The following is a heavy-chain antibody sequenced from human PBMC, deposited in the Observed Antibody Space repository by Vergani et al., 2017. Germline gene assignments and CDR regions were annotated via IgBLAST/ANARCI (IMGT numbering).Heavy chain of an antibody. CDR2: IIPILGIA. V-gene: IGHV1-69*02. Sequence: QVQLVQSGAEVKKPGSSVKVSCKASGGTFSSYTISWVRQAPGQGLEWMGRIIPILGIANYAQKFQGRVTITADKSTSTAYMELSSLRSDDTAVYYCARVYYYDSSGYSDYWGQGTLVTVSS. J-gene: IGHJ4*02. CDR3: ARVYYYDSSGYSDY. D-gene: IGHD3-22*01. CDR1: GGTFSSYT.